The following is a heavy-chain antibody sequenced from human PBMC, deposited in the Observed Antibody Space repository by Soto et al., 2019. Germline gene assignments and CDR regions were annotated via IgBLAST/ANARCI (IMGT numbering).Heavy chain of an antibody. CDR1: GYIFTNYG. J-gene: IGHJ5*02. CDR3: DRRPSADWFDP. D-gene: IGHD2-2*01. Sequence: QIQLVQSGTEVKKPGASLKVSCKASGYIFTNYGITWVRQAPGQGHEWMGWFSPHNGKTSYAQRVQDRVTMTTDTSTSTAYMELRSLRSDDTAMYYCDRRPSADWFDPWGQGSLVTVS. V-gene: IGHV1-18*01. CDR2: FSPHNGKT.